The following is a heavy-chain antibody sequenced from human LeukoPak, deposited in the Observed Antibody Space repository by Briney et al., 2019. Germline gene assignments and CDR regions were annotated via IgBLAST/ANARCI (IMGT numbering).Heavy chain of an antibody. V-gene: IGHV4-59*01. CDR2: IYYSGST. Sequence: SETLSLTCTVSVGSISSYYWSWIRQPPGKGLEWIGYIYYSGSTNYNPSLRSRVTISVDTSKNQFSLKLSSVTAADTAVYYCARDGSGYYGYFDLWGRGTLVTVSS. J-gene: IGHJ2*01. D-gene: IGHD3-3*01. CDR1: VGSISSYY. CDR3: ARDGSGYYGYFDL.